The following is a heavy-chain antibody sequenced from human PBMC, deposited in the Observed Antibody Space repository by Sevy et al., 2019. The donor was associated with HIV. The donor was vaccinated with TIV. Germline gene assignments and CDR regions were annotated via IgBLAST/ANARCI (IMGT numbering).Heavy chain of an antibody. Sequence: GGSLRLSCAASGFSFSDYNMNWVRQAPGKGLEWVSCISSGSGYIYYADSMKGRFAISRDNAMNSPYLKLNSLRAEETAVYYCARDKTILGGRYGMDVWGQGTTVTVSS. D-gene: IGHD3-3*01. CDR3: ARDKTILGGRYGMDV. CDR2: ISSGSGYI. J-gene: IGHJ6*02. CDR1: GFSFSDYN. V-gene: IGHV3-21*01.